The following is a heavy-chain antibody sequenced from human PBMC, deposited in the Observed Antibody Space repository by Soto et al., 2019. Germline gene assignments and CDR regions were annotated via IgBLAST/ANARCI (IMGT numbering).Heavy chain of an antibody. CDR1: GGTFSSYA. D-gene: IGHD3-3*01. J-gene: IGHJ5*02. CDR3: ARDNDFWVATEFDP. CDR2: IIPIFGTA. Sequence: SVKVSCKASGGTFSSYAISWVRQAPGQGLEWMGGIIPIFGTANYAQKFQGRVTITADESTSTAYMELSSLRSEDTAVYYCARDNDFWVATEFDPWGQGTLVTVSS. V-gene: IGHV1-69*13.